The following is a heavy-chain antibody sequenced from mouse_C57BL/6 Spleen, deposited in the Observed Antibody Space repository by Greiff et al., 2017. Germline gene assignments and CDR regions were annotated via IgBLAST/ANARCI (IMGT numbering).Heavy chain of an antibody. CDR1: GYAFSSYW. Sequence: VHLVESGAELVKPGASVKISCKASGYAFSSYWMNWVKQRPGKGLEWIGQIYPGDGDTNYNGKFKGKATLTADKSSSTAYMQLSSLTSEDSAVYFCARDLYYDPSDYWGQGTTLTVSS. J-gene: IGHJ2*01. D-gene: IGHD1-1*02. V-gene: IGHV1-80*01. CDR3: ARDLYYDPSDY. CDR2: IYPGDGDT.